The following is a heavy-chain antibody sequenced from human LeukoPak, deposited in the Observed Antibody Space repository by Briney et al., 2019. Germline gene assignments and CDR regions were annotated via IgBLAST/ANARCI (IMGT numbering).Heavy chain of an antibody. CDR2: IYTSGST. Sequence: SETLSLTCTVSGGSISSYYWSWIRQPAGKGLEWIGRIYTSGSTNYNPSLKSRVTMSVDTSKNQFSLKLSSVTAADTAVYYCAREGRITMVRGANFDYWGQGTLVTVSS. J-gene: IGHJ4*02. V-gene: IGHV4-4*07. D-gene: IGHD3-10*01. CDR3: AREGRITMVRGANFDY. CDR1: GGSISSYY.